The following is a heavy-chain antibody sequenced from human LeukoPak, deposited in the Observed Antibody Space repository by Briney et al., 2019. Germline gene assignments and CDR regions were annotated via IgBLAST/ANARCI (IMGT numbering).Heavy chain of an antibody. D-gene: IGHD2-21*01. V-gene: IGHV4-59*08. CDR2: YYYSWTT. CDR1: GDSIRGYY. Sequence: SETLSLTCAVSGDSIRGYYWTWIRQPPGKGLECIGHYYYSWTTNYSPPLKSPVTISVDKSKDHSSLKFNQLTAANTAVYYCARLTPPTGVWAFDIWGQGIMVTVSS. CDR3: ARLTPPTGVWAFDI. J-gene: IGHJ3*02.